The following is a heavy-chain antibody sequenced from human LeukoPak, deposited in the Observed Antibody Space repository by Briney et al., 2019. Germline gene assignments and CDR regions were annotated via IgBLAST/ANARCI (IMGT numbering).Heavy chain of an antibody. Sequence: GGSLRLSCTASGFTFGDYAMSWFRQAPGKGLEWVGFIRSKAYGGTTEYAASVKGRFTISRDDSKSIAYLQMNSLKTEDTAVYYCARSPAMVRYYFDYWGQGTLVTVSS. V-gene: IGHV3-49*03. CDR1: GFTFGDYA. D-gene: IGHD3-10*01. CDR3: ARSPAMVRYYFDY. J-gene: IGHJ4*02. CDR2: IRSKAYGGTT.